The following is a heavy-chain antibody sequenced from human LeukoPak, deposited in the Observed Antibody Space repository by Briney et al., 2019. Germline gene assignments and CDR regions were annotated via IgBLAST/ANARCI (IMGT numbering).Heavy chain of an antibody. CDR3: ARGFPGDSSQQVKLDYYYGMDV. CDR2: IIPILGIA. Sequence: SVKVSCKASGGTFSSYAISWVRQAPGQGLEWMGRIIPILGIANYAQKFQGRVTITADKSTSTAYMELSSLRSEDTAVYYCARGFPGDSSQQVKLDYYYGMDVWGQGTTVTVSS. CDR1: GGTFSSYA. J-gene: IGHJ6*02. V-gene: IGHV1-69*04. D-gene: IGHD6-13*01.